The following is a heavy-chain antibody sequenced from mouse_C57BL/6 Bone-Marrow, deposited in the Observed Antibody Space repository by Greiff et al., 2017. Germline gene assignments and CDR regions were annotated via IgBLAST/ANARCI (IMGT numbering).Heavy chain of an antibody. Sequence: QVQLQQSGAELARPGASVKLSCKASGYTFTSYGISWVKQRTGQGLEWIGEIYPRSGNTYYNAKFKGKATLTADKSSSTAYMELRSLTSADSAVYFFARCPYCYAMDDWGQGTTGTVSS. CDR2: IYPRSGNT. J-gene: IGHJ4*01. V-gene: IGHV1-81*01. D-gene: IGHD2-10*01. CDR3: ARCPYCYAMDD. CDR1: GYTFTSYG.